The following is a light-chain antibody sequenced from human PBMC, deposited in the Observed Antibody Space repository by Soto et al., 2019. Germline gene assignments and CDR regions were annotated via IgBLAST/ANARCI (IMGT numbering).Light chain of an antibody. V-gene: IGLV1-51*01. CDR3: GTWDSSLSAGV. CDR2: DNN. CDR1: SSNIGSNY. Sequence: QSVLTQPPSVSAAPGQKVTISCSGSSSNIGSNYVSWYQQLPGTAPKLLIYDNNKRPSGIPDRFSGSKSGTSATLGITGLQTGDAADYYCGTWDSSLSAGVFGGGTKLTVL. J-gene: IGLJ2*01.